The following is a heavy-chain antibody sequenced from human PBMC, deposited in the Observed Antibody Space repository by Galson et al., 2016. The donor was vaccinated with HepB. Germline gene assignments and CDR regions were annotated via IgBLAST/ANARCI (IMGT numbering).Heavy chain of an antibody. Sequence: SLRLSCAASGFTFSSYGMHWVRQAPGKGLEWVAVIWYDGSNKYYADSVKGRFTISRDNSKNTLYLQMNSLRAEDTAVYYCAREALIAVTRLDVWGQGTTVTVSS. V-gene: IGHV3-33*01. J-gene: IGHJ6*02. CDR2: IWYDGSNK. CDR3: AREALIAVTRLDV. D-gene: IGHD3-16*01. CDR1: GFTFSSYG.